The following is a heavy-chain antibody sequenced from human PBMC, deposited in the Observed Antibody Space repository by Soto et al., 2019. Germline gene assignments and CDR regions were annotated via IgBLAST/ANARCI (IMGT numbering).Heavy chain of an antibody. CDR2: IISGGGIT. CDR3: AKYRGKAYGDYHLDY. V-gene: IGHV3-23*01. J-gene: IGHJ4*02. D-gene: IGHD4-17*01. CDR1: GFTFSSHA. Sequence: EVQLLESGGGLVQPGGSLRLSCAASGFTFSSHAMSWVRQAPGKGLEWVSIISGGGITHYADSVKGRFTISRDNSKSTLYLQMNGLRAEDTAVYYCAKYRGKAYGDYHLDYWGQGTLLTVSS.